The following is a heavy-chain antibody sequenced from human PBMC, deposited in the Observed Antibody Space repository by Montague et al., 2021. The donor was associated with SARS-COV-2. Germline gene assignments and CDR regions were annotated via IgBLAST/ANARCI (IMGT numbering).Heavy chain of an antibody. CDR1: GGSFRNYY. J-gene: IGHJ4*01. CDR3: ARGKRDFPIVVLGASTRTYFDS. D-gene: IGHD2-15*01. Sequence: SETLSLTCAVYGGSFRNYYWSWTRQSPGKGLEWIGEVDQSGNTNYNPSLKSRVTISADISKNQFSVKPASATAADTGIYYCARGKRDFPIVVLGASTRTYFDSWGQGTPVTVSS. V-gene: IGHV4-34*01. CDR2: VDQSGNT.